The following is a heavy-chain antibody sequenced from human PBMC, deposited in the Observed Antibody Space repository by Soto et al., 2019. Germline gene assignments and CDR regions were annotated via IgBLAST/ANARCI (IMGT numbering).Heavy chain of an antibody. J-gene: IGHJ4*02. CDR1: GDSINSDKYY. CDR2: IYYRRNT. Sequence: QLQLQESGPGLVKPSETLSLTCSVSGDSINSDKYYWGWIRQPPGKVLEWVGSIYYRRNTYYNPSLQSPVTTALDKSKSQFSLKLNTLTAAPSAVYFCARLEGLATISYYFDFWGQGALVTVSS. V-gene: IGHV4-39*01. CDR3: ARLEGLATISYYFDF. D-gene: IGHD6-19*01.